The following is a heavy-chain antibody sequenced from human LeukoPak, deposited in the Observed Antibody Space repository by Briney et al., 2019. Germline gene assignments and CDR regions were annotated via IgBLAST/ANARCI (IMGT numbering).Heavy chain of an antibody. V-gene: IGHV3-23*01. Sequence: PGGSLRLSCAASGFTFSSYAMTWVRQAPGKGLEWVSGISGSGGDTYNADSVQGRFTISRDNSKNTLYLQMNSLRAEDTAVYYCAKGGGLYDILTSYYYYGMDVWGQGTTVTVSS. CDR1: GFTFSSYA. CDR2: ISGSGGDT. CDR3: AKGGGLYDILTSYYYYGMDV. J-gene: IGHJ6*02. D-gene: IGHD3-9*01.